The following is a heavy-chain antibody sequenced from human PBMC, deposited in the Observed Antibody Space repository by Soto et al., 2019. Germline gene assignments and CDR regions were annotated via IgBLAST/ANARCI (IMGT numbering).Heavy chain of an antibody. Sequence: PGGSLRLSCAASGFTFSSHGMHWVRQAPGKGLEWVAVIWYDGSNKYYADSVKGRFTISRDNSKNMVYLQMNSLRVEDTAVYHCVTWGDNTVFDYWGQGTLVTVSS. V-gene: IGHV3-33*01. J-gene: IGHJ4*02. CDR2: IWYDGSNK. CDR1: GFTFSSHG. D-gene: IGHD3-16*01. CDR3: VTWGDNTVFDY.